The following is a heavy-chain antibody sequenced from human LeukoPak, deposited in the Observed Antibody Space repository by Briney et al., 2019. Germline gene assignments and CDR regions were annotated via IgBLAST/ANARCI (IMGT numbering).Heavy chain of an antibody. Sequence: SETLSLTCTVSGGSISSSNYYWGWVRQPPGKGLEWIGSMSYTGSTYYNPSLKSRATISVDTSKNQFSLRLSSVTAADTAVYYCARRKYTYGQPDYWGQGTLVTVSS. CDR1: GGSISSSNYY. D-gene: IGHD5-18*01. CDR2: MSYTGST. V-gene: IGHV4-39*01. J-gene: IGHJ4*02. CDR3: ARRKYTYGQPDY.